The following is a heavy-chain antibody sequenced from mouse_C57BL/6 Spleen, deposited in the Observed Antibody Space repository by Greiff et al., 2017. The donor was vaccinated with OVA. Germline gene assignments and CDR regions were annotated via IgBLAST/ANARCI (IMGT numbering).Heavy chain of an antibody. CDR1: GYTFTSYW. CDR3: ARGYYGSGENLDY. CDR2: IDPSDSYT. Sequence: QVQLQQPGAELVMPGASVKLSCKASGYTFTSYWMHWVKQRPGQGLEWIGEIDPSDSYTNYNQKFKGKATLTVDKSSSTAYMQLSSLTSEDSAVYDCARGYYGSGENLDYWGQGTTLTVSS. V-gene: IGHV1-69*01. D-gene: IGHD1-1*01. J-gene: IGHJ2*01.